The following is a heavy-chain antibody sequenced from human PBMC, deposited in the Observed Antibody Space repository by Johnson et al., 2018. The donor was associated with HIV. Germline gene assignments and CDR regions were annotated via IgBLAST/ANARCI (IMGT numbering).Heavy chain of an antibody. CDR3: ARDLGGSYSGLDAFDI. CDR1: GFTFSSYA. V-gene: IGHV3-30*14. CDR2: ISYDGSNK. D-gene: IGHD1-26*01. Sequence: QVQLVESGGGVVQPGRSLRLSCAASGFTFSSYAMHWVRQAPGKGLEWVAVISYDGSNKYGADSVKGRFTISRDNSKNTLYLQMNRLRAEDTAVYYCARDLGGSYSGLDAFDIWGQGTMVTVSS. J-gene: IGHJ3*02.